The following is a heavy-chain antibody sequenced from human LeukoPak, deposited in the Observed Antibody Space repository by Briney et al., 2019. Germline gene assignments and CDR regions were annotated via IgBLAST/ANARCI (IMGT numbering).Heavy chain of an antibody. V-gene: IGHV3-21*01. CDR1: GFTFSSYS. Sequence: GGSLRLSCAASGFTFSSYSMNWVRQAPGKGLEWVSSISSNSSYIYYADSVKGRFTISRDNAKNTLYLQLNSLRAEDTAVYYCARAGYDSSGYYRHFDYWGQGTLVTVSS. D-gene: IGHD3-22*01. CDR2: ISSNSSYI. J-gene: IGHJ4*02. CDR3: ARAGYDSSGYYRHFDY.